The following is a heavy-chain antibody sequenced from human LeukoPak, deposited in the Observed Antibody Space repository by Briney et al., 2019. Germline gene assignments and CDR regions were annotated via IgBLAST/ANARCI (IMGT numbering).Heavy chain of an antibody. CDR2: ISYDGSNK. V-gene: IGHV3-30*04. Sequence: GRSLRLSCAASGFTFSSYAMHWVRQAPGKGLEWVAVISYDGSNKYYADSVKGRFTISRDNSKNTLYLQMNSLRAEDTAVYYCARDNAVYYYGMDVWGQGTTVTVSS. CDR1: GFTFSSYA. J-gene: IGHJ6*02. D-gene: IGHD6-19*01. CDR3: ARDNAVYYYGMDV.